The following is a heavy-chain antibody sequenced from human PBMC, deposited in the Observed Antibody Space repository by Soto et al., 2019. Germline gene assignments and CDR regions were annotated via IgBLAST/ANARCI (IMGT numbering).Heavy chain of an antibody. D-gene: IGHD6-19*01. V-gene: IGHV3-23*01. CDR3: ATGRIGWARLWDY. J-gene: IGHJ4*02. CDR2: IRASGDST. Sequence: EVQLLESWGGLVQPGGSLRLSCSASGFTFSSYAMIWVRQAPGRGLEWVSAIRASGDSTYYADSVRGRFTISRDNSKFPLFLQVSILRAEDTDLDYCATGRIGWARLWDYRGQGTLVTVSS. CDR1: GFTFSSYA.